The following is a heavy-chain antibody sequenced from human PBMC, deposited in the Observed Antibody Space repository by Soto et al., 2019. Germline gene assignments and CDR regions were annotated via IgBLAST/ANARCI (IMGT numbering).Heavy chain of an antibody. Sequence: GGSLRLSCATSGFVVSRNYMHWVRQAPGKGLEWVSVMYSDGKTYYAESVKGRFTISRDNSKSTVFLHMKSLRAEDTAVYYCARSPYCGTECNSGYLDFWGQGSLVTV. V-gene: IGHV3-53*01. CDR1: GFVVSRNY. J-gene: IGHJ4*02. D-gene: IGHD2-21*01. CDR2: MYSDGKT. CDR3: ARSPYCGTECNSGYLDF.